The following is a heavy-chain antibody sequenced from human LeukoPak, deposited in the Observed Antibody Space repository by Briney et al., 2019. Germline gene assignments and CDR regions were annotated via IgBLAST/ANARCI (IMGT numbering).Heavy chain of an antibody. CDR3: ARDPVVVITSPKYFDY. D-gene: IGHD3-22*01. CDR1: GFTFSSYA. V-gene: IGHV3-30*04. CDR2: ISYDGSNK. Sequence: PGGSLRLSCAASGFTFSSYAMNWVRQAPGKGLEWVAVISYDGSNKYYADSVKGRLTISRDNSKNTLYLQMNSLRAEDTAVYYCARDPVVVITSPKYFDYWGQGTLVTVSS. J-gene: IGHJ4*02.